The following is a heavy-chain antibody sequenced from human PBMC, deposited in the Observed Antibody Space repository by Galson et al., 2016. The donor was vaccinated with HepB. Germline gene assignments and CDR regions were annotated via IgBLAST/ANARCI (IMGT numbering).Heavy chain of an antibody. Sequence: TLSPTCTVSAGSINSDGYYWSWIRQHPGKGLEWIGYTYYSGSTYYNPSLKSRLTISADTAKAKFSLNLTSVTAADTAVYYCARGAKYSSSYFDYWGQGTLVTVSS. CDR3: ARGAKYSSSYFDY. CDR1: AGSINSDGYY. J-gene: IGHJ4*02. D-gene: IGHD6-19*01. CDR2: TYYSGST. V-gene: IGHV4-31*03.